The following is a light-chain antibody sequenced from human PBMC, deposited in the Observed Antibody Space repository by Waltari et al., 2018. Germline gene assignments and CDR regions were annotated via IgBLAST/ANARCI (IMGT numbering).Light chain of an antibody. J-gene: IGLJ3*02. CDR1: SSNIGNKY. V-gene: IGLV1-51*01. Sequence: QSVLTQAPSVSAAPGQKVTISCAGSSSNIGNKYVSWYQQFPGTAPKLLIYDNDKRPSGIPDRFSASKSGTSATLGITGLQTGDEANYFCGTWDTSLSAWVFGG. CDR3: GTWDTSLSAWV. CDR2: DND.